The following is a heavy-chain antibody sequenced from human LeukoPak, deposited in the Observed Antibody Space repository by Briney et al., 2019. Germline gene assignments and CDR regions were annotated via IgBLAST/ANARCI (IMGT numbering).Heavy chain of an antibody. J-gene: IGHJ6*03. CDR1: GFTFSSYA. CDR3: GTHALLWLRQSTTPRYYYYYMDV. D-gene: IGHD3-10*01. CDR2: ISGSGGST. V-gene: IGHV3-23*01. Sequence: GGSLRLSCAASGFTFSSYAMSWVRQAPGKGLEWVSAISGSGGSTYYADSVKGRFTISRDNSKNTLYLQMNSLRAEDTAVYYCGTHALLWLRQSTTPRYYYYYMDVWGKGTTVTVSS.